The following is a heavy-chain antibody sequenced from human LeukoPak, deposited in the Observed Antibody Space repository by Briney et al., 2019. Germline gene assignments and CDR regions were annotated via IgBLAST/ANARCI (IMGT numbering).Heavy chain of an antibody. CDR2: ISGSGGST. CDR3: AKKGGYNWNDYYYMDV. J-gene: IGHJ6*03. CDR1: GFTFSSYG. Sequence: GRSLRLSCAASGFTFSSYGMSWVRQAPGKGLEWVSAISGSGGSTYYADSVKGRFTISRDNSKNTLYLQMNSLRAEDTAVYYCAKKGGYNWNDYYYMDVWGKGTTVTISS. V-gene: IGHV3-23*01. D-gene: IGHD1-1*01.